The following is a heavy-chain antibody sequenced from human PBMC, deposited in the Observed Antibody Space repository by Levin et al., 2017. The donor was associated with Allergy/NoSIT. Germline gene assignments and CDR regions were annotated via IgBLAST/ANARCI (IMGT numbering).Heavy chain of an antibody. V-gene: IGHV3-23*01. CDR2: ISGSGDST. CDR1: GFTFNTYA. CDR3: ATARKTGYKSSIYDCGMDV. D-gene: IGHD3-9*01. Sequence: GGSLRLSCAASGFTFNTYAMSWVRQAPGKGLEWVSSISGSGDSTYYADSVKGRFIISRDNSKNTVFLQMDSLRADDTALYFCATARKTGYKSSIYDCGMDVWGQGSTVIVSS. J-gene: IGHJ6*02.